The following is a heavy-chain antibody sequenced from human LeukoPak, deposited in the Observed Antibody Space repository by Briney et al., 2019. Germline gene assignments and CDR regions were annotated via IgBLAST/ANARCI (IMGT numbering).Heavy chain of an antibody. D-gene: IGHD1-1*01. V-gene: IGHV3-23*01. CDR3: AKSLLTTATGTGRAFDI. J-gene: IGHJ3*02. Sequence: GGSLRLSCEAAGFSFRDYPMGWVRRASGKRLEWVSGISAGADVIFCADPVKGRFTISRDNSKNTLYLQMNSLRAEDSAEYYCAKSLLTTATGTGRAFDIWGQGTMVTVSA. CDR2: ISAGADVI. CDR1: GFSFRDYP.